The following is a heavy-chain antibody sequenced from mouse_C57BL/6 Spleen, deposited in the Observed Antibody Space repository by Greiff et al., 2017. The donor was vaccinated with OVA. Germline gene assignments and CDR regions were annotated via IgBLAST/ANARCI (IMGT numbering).Heavy chain of an antibody. CDR3: ARSPLYYGSRGYFDV. Sequence: QVQLKQPGAELVRPGTSVKLSCKASGYTFTSYWMHWVKQRPGQGLEWIGVIDPSDSYTNYNQKFKGKATLTVDTSSSTAYMQLSSLTSEDSAVYYCARSPLYYGSRGYFDVWGTGTTVTVSS. CDR1: GYTFTSYW. V-gene: IGHV1-59*01. CDR2: IDPSDSYT. D-gene: IGHD1-1*01. J-gene: IGHJ1*03.